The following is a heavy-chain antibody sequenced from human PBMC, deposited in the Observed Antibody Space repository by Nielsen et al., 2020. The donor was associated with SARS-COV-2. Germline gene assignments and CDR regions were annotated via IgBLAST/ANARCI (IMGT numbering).Heavy chain of an antibody. D-gene: IGHD6-13*01. Sequence: WIRQPPGKGLEWVSYISSSGSTIYYADSVKGRFTISRDNSKNTLYLQMNSLRAEDTAVYYCARVIAAAGTGYYYYYGMDVWGQGTTVTVSS. J-gene: IGHJ6*02. V-gene: IGHV3-11*04. CDR3: ARVIAAAGTGYYYYYGMDV. CDR2: ISSSGSTI.